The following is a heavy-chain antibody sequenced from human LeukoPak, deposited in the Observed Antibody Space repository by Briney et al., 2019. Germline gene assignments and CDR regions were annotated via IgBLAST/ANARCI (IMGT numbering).Heavy chain of an antibody. CDR3: ARADPEWYYFDY. J-gene: IGHJ4*02. CDR2: ISSNGGST. CDR1: GFTFSSYA. V-gene: IGHV3-64*01. Sequence: GGSLRLSCAASGFTFSSYAMHWVRQAPGKGLEYVSAISSNGGSTYYANSVKGRFTISRDNSKNTLYLQMGSLRAEDMAVYYCARADPEWYYFDYWGQGTLVTVSS. D-gene: IGHD3-3*01.